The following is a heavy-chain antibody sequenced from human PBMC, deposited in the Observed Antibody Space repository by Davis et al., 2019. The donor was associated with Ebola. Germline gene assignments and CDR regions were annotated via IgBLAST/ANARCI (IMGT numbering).Heavy chain of an antibody. D-gene: IGHD3-16*01. J-gene: IGHJ4*02. CDR2: INPNSGGT. Sequence: ASVKVSCKASGYTFTSYGISWVRQAPGQGLEWMGWINPNSGGTNYAQKLQGRVTMTTDTSTSTAYMELRSLRSDDTAVYYCARDPGGMSVARFDYWGQGTLVTVSS. CDR3: ARDPGGMSVARFDY. V-gene: IGHV1-18*01. CDR1: GYTFTSYG.